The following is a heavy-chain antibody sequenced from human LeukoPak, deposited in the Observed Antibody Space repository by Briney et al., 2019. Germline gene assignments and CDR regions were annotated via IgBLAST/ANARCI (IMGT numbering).Heavy chain of an antibody. D-gene: IGHD4-17*01. CDR3: ARDRGSTVTTVGY. CDR2: ISSSAATT. V-gene: IGHV3-11*04. CDR1: GFRFSDYY. Sequence: GGSLRLSCVTSGFRFSDYYMMWIRQAPGKGPEWVAHISSSAATTLYADSVKGRFTVSRDNAKNSLYLEMTSLRAEDTAVCYCARDRGSTVTTVGYWGQGTLVTVSS. J-gene: IGHJ4*02.